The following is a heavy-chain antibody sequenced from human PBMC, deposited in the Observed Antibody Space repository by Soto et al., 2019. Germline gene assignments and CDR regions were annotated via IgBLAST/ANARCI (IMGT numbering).Heavy chain of an antibody. CDR3: GWPSGSFFEGV. D-gene: IGHD3-22*01. Sequence: EMQLVESGGGLVKPRGSLRLCCAASGFNFNNAWMFWVRQAPGKGLEWVGRIKSKGAGETTDYAAPVGGRYTISRDDSKNMLYLQISSLKADDTAVYFCGWPSGSFFEGVWGLGTLVTVSS. CDR1: GFNFNNAW. J-gene: IGHJ4*02. CDR2: IKSKGAGETT. V-gene: IGHV3-15*07.